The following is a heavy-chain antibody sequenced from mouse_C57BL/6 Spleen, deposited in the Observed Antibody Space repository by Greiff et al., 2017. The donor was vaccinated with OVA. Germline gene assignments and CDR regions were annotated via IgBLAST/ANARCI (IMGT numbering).Heavy chain of an antibody. D-gene: IGHD1-1*02. CDR2: INPGSGGT. J-gene: IGHJ2*01. Sequence: SGAELVRPGTSVKVSCKASGYAFTNYLIEWVKQRPGQGLEWIGVINPGSGGTNYNEKFKGKATLTADKSSSTAYMQLSSLTSEDSAVYFCARWWDYFDYWGQGTTLTVSS. CDR3: ARWWDYFDY. CDR1: GYAFTNYL. V-gene: IGHV1-54*01.